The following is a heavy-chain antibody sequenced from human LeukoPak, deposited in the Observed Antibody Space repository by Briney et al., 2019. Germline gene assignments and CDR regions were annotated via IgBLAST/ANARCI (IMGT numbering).Heavy chain of an antibody. J-gene: IGHJ4*02. D-gene: IGHD3-22*01. CDR2: IYYSGST. CDR1: GGSISSGDYY. CDR3: ARDSSGYSVFDY. V-gene: IGHV4-30-4*01. Sequence: PSQTLSLTCTVSGGSISSGDYYWSWIRQPPGKGLEWIGYIYYSGSTYYNPSLKSRVTISVDTSKNQFSLKLSSVTAADTAVYYCARDSSGYSVFDYWGQGTRVTVSS.